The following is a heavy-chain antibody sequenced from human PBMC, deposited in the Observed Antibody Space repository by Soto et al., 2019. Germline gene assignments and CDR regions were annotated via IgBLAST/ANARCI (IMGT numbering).Heavy chain of an antibody. Sequence: ASVKVSCKASGYTFTGYYMHWVRQAPGQGLEWMGWINPNSGGTNYAQKFQGWVTMTRDTSISTAYMELSRLRSDDTAVYYCARAPSQLGLIYYFDYWGQGTLVTVSS. CDR3: ARAPSQLGLIYYFDY. V-gene: IGHV1-2*04. CDR2: INPNSGGT. J-gene: IGHJ4*02. D-gene: IGHD7-27*01. CDR1: GYTFTGYY.